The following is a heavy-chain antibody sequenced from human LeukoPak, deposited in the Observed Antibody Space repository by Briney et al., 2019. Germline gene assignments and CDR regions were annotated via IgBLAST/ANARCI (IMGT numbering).Heavy chain of an antibody. Sequence: PGGSLRLSCAASGFTFSSSAMSWVRQAPGKGLEWVSAISNNGGYTYYADSVQGRFTIPRDNSKSTLCLQMNSLRAEDTAVYYCAKQLGYCSDGSCYFPYWGQGTLVTVSP. CDR1: GFTFSSSA. CDR2: ISNNGGYT. D-gene: IGHD2-15*01. CDR3: AKQLGYCSDGSCYFPY. J-gene: IGHJ4*02. V-gene: IGHV3-23*01.